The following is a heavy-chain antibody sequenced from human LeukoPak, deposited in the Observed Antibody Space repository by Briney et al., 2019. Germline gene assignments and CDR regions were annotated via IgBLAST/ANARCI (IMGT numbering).Heavy chain of an antibody. CDR3: ARGGSGWPLGYYYYYGMDV. Sequence: SETLSRTCTVSGGSISSYYWSWIRQPPGKGLGWIGYIYYSGSTNYNPSLKSRVTISVDTSKNQFSLKLSSVTAADTAVYYCARGGSGWPLGYYYYYGMDVWGQGTTVTVSS. V-gene: IGHV4-59*01. J-gene: IGHJ6*02. D-gene: IGHD6-19*01. CDR1: GGSISSYY. CDR2: IYYSGST.